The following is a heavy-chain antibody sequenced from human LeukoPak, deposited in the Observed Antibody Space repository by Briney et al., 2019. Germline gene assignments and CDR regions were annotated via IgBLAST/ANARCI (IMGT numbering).Heavy chain of an antibody. CDR1: GFRFSSHG. Sequence: GGSLRLSCAVSGFRFSSHGMGWVRQAPGKGLEWVAGITDNGGERNYAESVKGRFTIARDNSKSTLDLQMYSLRAEDTALYYCARDGSWGWAQYDYWGQGILVTVSS. V-gene: IGHV3-23*01. CDR2: ITDNGGER. J-gene: IGHJ4*02. D-gene: IGHD5-24*01. CDR3: ARDGSWGWAQYDY.